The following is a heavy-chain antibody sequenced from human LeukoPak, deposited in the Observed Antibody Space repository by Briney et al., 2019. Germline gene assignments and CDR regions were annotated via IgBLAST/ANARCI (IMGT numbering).Heavy chain of an antibody. CDR2: FDPEDGET. CDR3: ATESLTLSGLDRSFDP. CDR1: GYTLTELS. D-gene: IGHD3-3*01. V-gene: IGHV1-24*01. J-gene: IGHJ5*02. Sequence: ASVKVSCKVSGYTLTELSMHWVRQAPGKGLEWMGGFDPEDGETIYAQKFQGRVTMTEDTSTGTAYMELSSLRSEDTAVYYCATESLTLSGLDRSFDPWGQGTLVTVSS.